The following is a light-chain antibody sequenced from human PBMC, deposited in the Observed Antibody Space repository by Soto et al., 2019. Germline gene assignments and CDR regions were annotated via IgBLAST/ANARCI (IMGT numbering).Light chain of an antibody. V-gene: IGLV2-23*01. CDR3: CSYALL. J-gene: IGLJ1*01. CDR2: EGT. Sequence: QSVMTQPASVSGSPGQSITISCTGTNSDVGTHNLVPWSQQHPGKAPKLIIYEGTKRPSGVSNRFSGSKSGNTASLASSGLEAEHEADYYCCSYALLFGTGTKVTVL. CDR1: NSDVGTHNL.